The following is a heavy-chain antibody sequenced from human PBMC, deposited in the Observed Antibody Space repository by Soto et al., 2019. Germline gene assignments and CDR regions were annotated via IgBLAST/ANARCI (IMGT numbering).Heavy chain of an antibody. D-gene: IGHD3-3*01. CDR2: IYYSGST. V-gene: IGHV4-61*08. CDR3: AREGGRYYDFWSGYSPGSGMDV. CDR1: GDSITTSDYY. Sequence: TLSLTCSVSGDSITTSDYYWSWIRQPPGKGLEWLGYIYYSGSTNYNPSLKSRVTISVDTSKNQFSLKLSSVTAADTAVYYCAREGGRYYDFWSGYSPGSGMDVWGQGTTVPVSS. J-gene: IGHJ6*02.